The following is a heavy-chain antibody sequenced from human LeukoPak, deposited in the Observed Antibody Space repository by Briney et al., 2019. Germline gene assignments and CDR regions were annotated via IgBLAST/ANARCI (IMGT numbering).Heavy chain of an antibody. CDR3: AKGPSNAGYNSYFDL. V-gene: IGHV3-30*02. D-gene: IGHD1-1*01. CDR2: IRYDGSNN. Sequence: PGGSLRLSCAASGFTFGSYGMNWVRQAPGKGLEWVAFIRYDGSNNYYADSAKGRFTISRDNSKNTLYLQMNSLRAEDTAMYYCAKGPSNAGYNSYFDLWGRGTLVTVSS. CDR1: GFTFGSYG. J-gene: IGHJ2*01.